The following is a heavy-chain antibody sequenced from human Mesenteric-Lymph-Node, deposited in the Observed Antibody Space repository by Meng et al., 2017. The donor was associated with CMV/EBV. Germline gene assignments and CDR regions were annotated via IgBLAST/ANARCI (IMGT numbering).Heavy chain of an antibody. CDR2: IYNNGNT. D-gene: IGHD3-16*01. V-gene: IGHV3-53*01. J-gene: IGHJ6*02. CDR1: GFRFSTYW. CDR3: AGSRYNYVYGMDV. Sequence: GGSLRLSCAASGFRFSTYWMSWVRQAPGKGLEWVSVIYNNGNTNYAEPVKGRFTISRDKSMNTIYLQMNSLRADDTAMYYCAGSRYNYVYGMDVWGQGTTVTVSS.